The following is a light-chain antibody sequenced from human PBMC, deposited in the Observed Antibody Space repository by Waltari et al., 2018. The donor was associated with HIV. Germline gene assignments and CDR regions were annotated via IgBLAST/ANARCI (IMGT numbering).Light chain of an antibody. CDR1: GSPNFGPPYV. J-gene: IGLJ2*01. CDR3: QSFDRLSAVPI. CDR2: ANT. Sequence: QSPLTQPPSVSGAPGQGVTIPAPGLGSPNFGPPYVVHWYQHLPGTGPRLIISANTNRASGVPDRFSASKSGTSASLAIIGLQAEDEADYYCQSFDRLSAVPIFGGGTRLTVL. V-gene: IGLV1-40*01.